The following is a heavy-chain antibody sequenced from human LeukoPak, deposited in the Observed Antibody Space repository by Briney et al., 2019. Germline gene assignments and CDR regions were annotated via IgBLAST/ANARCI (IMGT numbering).Heavy chain of an antibody. Sequence: GGSLRLSCAASGFTFSSYRMHWVRQAPGKGLEWVAVISFDGSNKFYADSVKGRFTFSRDNSKSTLDLQMNSLRAEDTAVYYCAKGAFYDSSGFEFWGQGTLVTVSS. CDR2: ISFDGSNK. J-gene: IGHJ4*02. V-gene: IGHV3-30*18. D-gene: IGHD3-22*01. CDR3: AKGAFYDSSGFEF. CDR1: GFTFSSYR.